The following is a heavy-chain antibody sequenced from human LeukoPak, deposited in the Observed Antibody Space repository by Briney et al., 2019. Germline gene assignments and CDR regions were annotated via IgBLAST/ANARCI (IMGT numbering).Heavy chain of an antibody. CDR2: INPNSGGT. D-gene: IGHD1-26*01. J-gene: IGHJ4*02. CDR3: ARGSIVGATFDYFDY. Sequence: ASVKVSCKASGHTFTGYYMHWVRQAPGQGLEWMGWINPNSGGTNYAQKFQGRVTMTRDTSISTAYMELSRLRSDDTAVYYCARGSIVGATFDYFDYWGQGTLVTVSS. V-gene: IGHV1-2*02. CDR1: GHTFTGYY.